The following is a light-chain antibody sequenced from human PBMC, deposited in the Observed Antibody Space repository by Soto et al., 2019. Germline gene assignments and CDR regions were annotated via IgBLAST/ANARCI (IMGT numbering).Light chain of an antibody. Sequence: EIVMTQSPATLSVSPGERATLSCRASQGVGSNLAWYQQKPGTAPKVLISGASNRPGGIPSRISGSGSRTEFTLTISTLQSEDFALYFCQQYNNWPSITFGQGTRLEIK. CDR1: QGVGSN. CDR2: GAS. CDR3: QQYNNWPSIT. V-gene: IGKV3-15*01. J-gene: IGKJ5*01.